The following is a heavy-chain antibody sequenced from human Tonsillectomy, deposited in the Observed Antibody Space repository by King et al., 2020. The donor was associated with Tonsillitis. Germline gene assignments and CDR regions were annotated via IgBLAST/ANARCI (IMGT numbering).Heavy chain of an antibody. CDR3: ARGLGYHDSGAHYFKGGAFDI. Sequence: VQLQQWGAGLLKPSETLSLICAVYGGTFNSDYWNWIRQPPGKGPEWIGEINHSGSANYNPSLKSRVTISVDTSKRQFSLKLNSVTAADTAVYYCARGLGYHDSGAHYFKGGAFDIWGQGTRVTVSS. J-gene: IGHJ3*02. D-gene: IGHD3-22*01. CDR1: GGTFNSDY. CDR2: INHSGSA. V-gene: IGHV4-34*01.